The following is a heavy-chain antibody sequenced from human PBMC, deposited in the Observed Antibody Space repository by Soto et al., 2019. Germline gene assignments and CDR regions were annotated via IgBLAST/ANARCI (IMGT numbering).Heavy chain of an antibody. J-gene: IGHJ4*02. D-gene: IGHD3-9*01. CDR1: GGSISTYY. Sequence: QVQLQESGPGLVKPSETLSLTCTVSGGSISTYYWSWIRQPPGKGLEWIGYIYYSGSTNYNPSLMSRVTISVDTSKNQFSLKLSSVTAADTAVYYCARGDYDFLTGYYKTAYLDYWGQGTLVTVSS. CDR3: ARGDYDFLTGYYKTAYLDY. V-gene: IGHV4-59*12. CDR2: IYYSGST.